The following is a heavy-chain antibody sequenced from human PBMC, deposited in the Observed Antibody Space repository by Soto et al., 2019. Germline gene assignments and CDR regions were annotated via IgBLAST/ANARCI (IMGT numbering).Heavy chain of an antibody. V-gene: IGHV3-9*01. CDR1: GFTFDDYA. J-gene: IGHJ3*02. CDR3: AKAQIAVADVLDAFDI. CDR2: ISWNSGSI. D-gene: IGHD6-19*01. Sequence: PGGSLRLSCAASGFTFDDYAMHWVRQAPGKGLEWVSGISWNSGSIGYADSVKGRFTISRDNAKNSLYLQMNSLRAEDTALYYCAKAQIAVADVLDAFDIWGQGTMVTVSS.